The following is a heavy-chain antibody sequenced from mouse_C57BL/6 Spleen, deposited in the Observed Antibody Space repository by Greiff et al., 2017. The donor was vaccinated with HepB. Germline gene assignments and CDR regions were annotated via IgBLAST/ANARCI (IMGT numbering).Heavy chain of an antibody. CDR2: IHPNSGST. J-gene: IGHJ1*03. CDR1: GYTFTSYW. D-gene: IGHD2-2*01. V-gene: IGHV1-64*01. Sequence: QVQLQQSGAELVKPGASVKLSCKASGYTFTSYWMHWVKQRPGQGLEWIGMIHPNSGSTNYNEKFKSKATLTVDKSSSTAYMQLSSLTSEDSAVYYCARRGYGSWYFDVWGTGTTVTVSS. CDR3: ARRGYGSWYFDV.